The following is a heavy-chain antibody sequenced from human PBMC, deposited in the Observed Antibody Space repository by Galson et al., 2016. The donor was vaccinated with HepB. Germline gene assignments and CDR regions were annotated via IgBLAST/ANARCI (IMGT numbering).Heavy chain of an antibody. J-gene: IGHJ4*02. D-gene: IGHD6-19*01. Sequence: LRLSCAASGFTFSRYGMHWVRQAPGKGLESVAFIWYDGSNKYYADSVKGRFTISRDNSKNTLYLQMNSLRAEDTAVYYCAREDPNIAVAALDYWGQGTLVTVSS. CDR2: IWYDGSNK. CDR1: GFTFSRYG. CDR3: AREDPNIAVAALDY. V-gene: IGHV3-33*01.